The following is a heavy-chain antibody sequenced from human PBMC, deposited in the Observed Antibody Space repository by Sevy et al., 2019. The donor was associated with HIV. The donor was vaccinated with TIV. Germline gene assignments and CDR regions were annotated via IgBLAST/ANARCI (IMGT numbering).Heavy chain of an antibody. Sequence: GGSLRLSCAVSGIIFTTYGMHWVRQAPGKGLEWVAVISYDGRNKFYGDSVKGRFTISRDNSKNILYLQMNSLRVEDTAVYYCAKDFTGYNGMDVWGQGTMVTVSS. CDR1: GIIFTTYG. CDR3: AKDFTGYNGMDV. V-gene: IGHV3-30*18. CDR2: ISYDGRNK. J-gene: IGHJ6*02. D-gene: IGHD3-9*01.